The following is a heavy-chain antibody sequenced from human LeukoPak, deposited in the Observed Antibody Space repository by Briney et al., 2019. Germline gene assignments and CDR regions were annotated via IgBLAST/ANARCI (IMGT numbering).Heavy chain of an antibody. J-gene: IGHJ4*02. CDR2: INTDGSST. CDR3: ARPQYSYGWFDY. V-gene: IGHV3-74*01. D-gene: IGHD5-18*01. Sequence: GGSLRLSCAASGFTFSSYWMHWVRQAPGKGLVWVSRINTDGSSTSYADSVKGRFTISRDNAKNTLYLQMNSLRAEDTAVYYCARPQYSYGWFDYWGQGTLVTVSS. CDR1: GFTFSSYW.